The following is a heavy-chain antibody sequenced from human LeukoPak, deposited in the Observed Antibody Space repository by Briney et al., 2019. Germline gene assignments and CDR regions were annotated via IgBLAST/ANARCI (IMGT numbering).Heavy chain of an antibody. D-gene: IGHD5-24*01. CDR2: INQDGGEK. V-gene: IGHV3-7*04. CDR3: TRVGYIDEGIDY. J-gene: IGHJ4*02. Sequence: GGSLRLSCAGSGFTFTYWMTWVRQAPGKGLEWVANINQDGGEKYYVDSVKGRFTISRDNAKNSLYLQMNSLRAEDTAIYYCTRVGYIDEGIDYWGQGTLVTVSS. CDR1: GFTFTYW.